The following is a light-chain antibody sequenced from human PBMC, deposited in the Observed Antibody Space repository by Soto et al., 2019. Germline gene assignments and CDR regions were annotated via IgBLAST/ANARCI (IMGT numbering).Light chain of an antibody. Sequence: EIVLTQSPGTLSLSPGERVTLSCRASQSVSSNYLAWYQQKPGQAPRVLIYGSSTRATGVPARFSCSGSGTELALTICGMQSEDFAVYYCQQYNNWWTFGQGTKVDNK. CDR2: GSS. V-gene: IGKV3-15*01. J-gene: IGKJ1*01. CDR3: QQYNNWWT. CDR1: QSVSSN.